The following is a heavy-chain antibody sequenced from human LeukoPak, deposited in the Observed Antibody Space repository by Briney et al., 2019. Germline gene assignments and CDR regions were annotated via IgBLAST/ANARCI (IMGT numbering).Heavy chain of an antibody. Sequence: GGSLRLSCVASGFIFRDAYMNRVRQAPGKELEWVGRIKTKSDRGTTDYAAPVKGRFTIARDDSKSTLYLQMDSLKTDDTAIYYCTTGHYSTSGDYWGQGTLVTVSS. V-gene: IGHV3-15*01. CDR2: IKTKSDRGTT. D-gene: IGHD6-6*01. J-gene: IGHJ4*02. CDR1: GFIFRDAY. CDR3: TTGHYSTSGDY.